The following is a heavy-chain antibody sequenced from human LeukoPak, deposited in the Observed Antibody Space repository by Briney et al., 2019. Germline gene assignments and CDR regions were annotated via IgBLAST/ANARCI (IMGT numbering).Heavy chain of an antibody. CDR1: GGSFSGCY. CDR3: ARGGGYSYGFLNY. D-gene: IGHD5-18*01. CDR2: INHSGST. V-gene: IGHV4-34*01. Sequence: SSETLSLTCAVYGGSFSGCYWSWIRQPPGKGLEWIGEINHSGSTNYNPSLKSRVTISVDTSKNQFSLKLSSVTAADTAVYYCARGGGYSYGFLNYWGQGTLVTVSS. J-gene: IGHJ4*02.